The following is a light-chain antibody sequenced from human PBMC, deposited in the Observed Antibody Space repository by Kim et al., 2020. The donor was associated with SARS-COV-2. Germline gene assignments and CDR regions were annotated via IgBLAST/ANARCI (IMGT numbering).Light chain of an antibody. J-gene: IGLJ2*01. CDR3: QAWDSSTYVV. CDR1: KLGDKY. CDR2: QDS. V-gene: IGLV3-1*01. Sequence: YELTQPPSVSVSPGQTASITCSGDKLGDKYACWYQQKPGQSPVLVIYQDSKRPSGIPERFSGSNSGNTATLTISGTQAMVEADYYCQAWDSSTYVVFGGGTQLTVL.